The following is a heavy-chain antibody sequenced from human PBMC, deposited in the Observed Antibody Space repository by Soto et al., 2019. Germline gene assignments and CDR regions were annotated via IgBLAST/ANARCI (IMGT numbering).Heavy chain of an antibody. CDR3: ARDMSTT. V-gene: IGHV1-8*01. J-gene: IGHJ5*02. CDR2: MNPNSGHT. CDR1: GYTFTSHD. D-gene: IGHD2-2*01. Sequence: QVQLVQSGAEVKKPGASVKVSCKASGYTFTSHDINWMRQTTGQGLEWMGWMNPNSGHTNYAQNFQGRVTMTRDTSINTAKMELTNLRSEDTAIYYLARDMSTTWGQGTLVTDSS.